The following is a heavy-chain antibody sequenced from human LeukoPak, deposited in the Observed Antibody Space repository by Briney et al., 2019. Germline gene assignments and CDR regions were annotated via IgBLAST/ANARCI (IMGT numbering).Heavy chain of an antibody. J-gene: IGHJ4*02. CDR1: GYTFTGYY. CDR3: ARVYSGYDYYFDY. D-gene: IGHD5-12*01. Sequence: GASVKVSCKASGYTFTGYYMHWVRQAPGQGLEWMGWINPNSGGTNYAQKFQGRVTMTRDTSISTAYMELSRLRSGDTAVYYCARVYSGYDYYFDYWGQGTLVTVSS. CDR2: INPNSGGT. V-gene: IGHV1-2*02.